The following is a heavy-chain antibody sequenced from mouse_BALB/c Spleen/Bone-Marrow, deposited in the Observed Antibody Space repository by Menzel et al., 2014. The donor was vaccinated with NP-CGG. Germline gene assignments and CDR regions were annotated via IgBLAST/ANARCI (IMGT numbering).Heavy chain of an antibody. CDR1: GYTFTSYW. CDR2: IDPSDSYT. J-gene: IGHJ4*01. V-gene: IGHV1-69*02. D-gene: IGHD3-1*01. CDR3: ATARATSYAMDY. Sequence: QVQLQQSGAELVKPGASVKLSCKASGYTFTSYWMHWVKQRPGQGLEWIGEIDPSDSYTNYNQKFKGKATLTVDKSSSTANMQLSSPTSEDSAVYYCATARATSYAMDYWGQGTSVTVSS.